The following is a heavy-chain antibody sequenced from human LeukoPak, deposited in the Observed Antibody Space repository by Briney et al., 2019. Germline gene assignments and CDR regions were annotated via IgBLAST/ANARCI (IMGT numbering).Heavy chain of an antibody. Sequence: GGSLRLSCAASGFTFSSYGMHWVRQAPGKGLEWVAFIRYDGSNKYYADSVKGRFTISRDNSKNTLYLQMNSLRSEDTAVYYCAKEIWPTVTIPGRTYFDYWGQGTLVTVSS. CDR1: GFTFSSYG. J-gene: IGHJ4*02. CDR2: IRYDGSNK. D-gene: IGHD4-17*01. V-gene: IGHV3-30*02. CDR3: AKEIWPTVTIPGRTYFDY.